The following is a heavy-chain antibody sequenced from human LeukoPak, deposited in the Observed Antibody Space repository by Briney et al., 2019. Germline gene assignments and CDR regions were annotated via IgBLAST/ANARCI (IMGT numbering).Heavy chain of an antibody. J-gene: IGHJ6*02. CDR1: GFTFSSYG. D-gene: IGHD6-19*01. V-gene: IGHV3-23*01. Sequence: GGSLRLSCAASGFTFSSYGMSWVRQAPGKGLEWVSAISGSGGSTYYPDSVKGRFTISRDNSKNTLYLQMNSLRAEDTAVYYCAKVTLSSGEAYYYYGMDVWGQGTTVTVSS. CDR2: ISGSGGST. CDR3: AKVTLSSGEAYYYYGMDV.